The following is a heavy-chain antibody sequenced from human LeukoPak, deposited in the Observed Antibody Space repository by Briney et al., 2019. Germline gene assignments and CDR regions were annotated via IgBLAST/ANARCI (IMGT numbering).Heavy chain of an antibody. CDR1: GGSISSYY. J-gene: IGHJ6*03. V-gene: IGHV4-4*07. Sequence: SETLSLTCTVSGGSISSYYWSWIRQPAGKGLEWIGRIYTSGSTNYNPSLKSRVTMSVDTSKNQFSLKLSSVTAADTAVYYCARVSYGSGSYQHYYYYMDVWGKGTTVTVSS. CDR2: IYTSGST. CDR3: ARVSYGSGSYQHYYYYMDV. D-gene: IGHD3-10*01.